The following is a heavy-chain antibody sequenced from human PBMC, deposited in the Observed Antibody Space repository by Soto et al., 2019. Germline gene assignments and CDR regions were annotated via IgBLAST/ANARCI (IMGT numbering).Heavy chain of an antibody. CDR1: GFTFSSYA. CDR2: ISGSGGST. J-gene: IGHJ6*03. D-gene: IGHD6-6*01. V-gene: IGHV3-23*01. Sequence: PGGSLRLSCAAFGFTFSSYAMSWVRQAPGKGLEWVSAISGSGGSTYYADSVKGRFTISRDNSKNTLYLQMNSLRAEDTAVYYCANFPIYSSSSLYYYYYMDVWGKGTTVTVSS. CDR3: ANFPIYSSSSLYYYYYMDV.